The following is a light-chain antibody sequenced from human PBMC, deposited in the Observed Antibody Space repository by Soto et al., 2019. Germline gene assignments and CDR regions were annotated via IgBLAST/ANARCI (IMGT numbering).Light chain of an antibody. CDR3: SSYAGSNNFV. J-gene: IGLJ1*01. CDR1: SSDVGGYNY. Sequence: QSALTQPPSASGSPGQSVTISCTGTSSDVGGYNYVSWYQQHPGKAPKLMIYEVSKRPSGVPDRFSGSKSGNTASLTASGPKAVDEADYYCSSYAGSNNFVFGTGTKVTVL. V-gene: IGLV2-8*01. CDR2: EVS.